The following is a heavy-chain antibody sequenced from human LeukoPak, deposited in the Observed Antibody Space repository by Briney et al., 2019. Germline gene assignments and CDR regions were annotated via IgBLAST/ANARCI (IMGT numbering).Heavy chain of an antibody. V-gene: IGHV4-34*01. Sequence: SETLSLTCAVYGGSFSGYYWSWIRQPPGKGLEWIGEINHSGSTNYNPSLKSRVTISVDTSKNQFSLKLSSVTAADTAVYYCARLTSSSSSRIAYWGQGTLVTVSS. CDR2: INHSGST. J-gene: IGHJ4*02. CDR3: ARLTSSSSSRIAY. CDR1: GGSFSGYY. D-gene: IGHD6-6*01.